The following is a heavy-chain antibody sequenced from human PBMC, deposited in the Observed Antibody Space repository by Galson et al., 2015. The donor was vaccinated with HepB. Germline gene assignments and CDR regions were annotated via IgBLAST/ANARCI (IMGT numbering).Heavy chain of an antibody. CDR2: IYPDDSHT. CDR3: ARRGFGGFSITYSNYYGLDV. D-gene: IGHD3-10*01. Sequence: QSGAEVKKPGESLKVSCKGSGYRFSTYWIGWVRQMPGKGLEWMGIIYPDDSHTRYRPAFQGQVTISADKSISTVYLQWSSLEVSDTGIYYCARRGFGGFSITYSNYYGLDVWGQGTTVTVSS. J-gene: IGHJ6*02. CDR1: GYRFSTYW. V-gene: IGHV5-51*01.